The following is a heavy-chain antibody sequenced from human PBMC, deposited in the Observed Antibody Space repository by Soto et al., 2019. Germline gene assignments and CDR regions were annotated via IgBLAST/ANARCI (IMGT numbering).Heavy chain of an antibody. CDR1: GGSISNSGYY. CDR3: ARHDDSGPFINAFDI. V-gene: IGHV4-39*01. J-gene: IGHJ3*02. D-gene: IGHD1-26*01. CDR2: IRYSGSP. Sequence: QLQLQESGPGLVKPSETLSLTCTVSGGSISNSGYYWGWIRQPPGKGLEWIGTIRYSGSPYYNPSLKSRVTLFVDTSKNQFSLKLSYVTAADPAVYYCARHDDSGPFINAFDIWGQGTMVTVSS.